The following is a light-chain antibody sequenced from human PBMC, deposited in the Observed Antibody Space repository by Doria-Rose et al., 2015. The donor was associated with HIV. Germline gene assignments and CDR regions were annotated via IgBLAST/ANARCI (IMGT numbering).Light chain of an antibody. Sequence: EIVLTQSPGTLSLSPGERATLSCRASQSVSANYLAWYQQRPGQSPRLLIYGASSRATDIPDRFRGSGSGTDFTLTISRPEPEDFAVYYCHQYASSRTFGQGTKVEIK. J-gene: IGKJ1*01. V-gene: IGKV3-20*01. CDR2: GAS. CDR3: HQYASSRT. CDR1: QSVSANY.